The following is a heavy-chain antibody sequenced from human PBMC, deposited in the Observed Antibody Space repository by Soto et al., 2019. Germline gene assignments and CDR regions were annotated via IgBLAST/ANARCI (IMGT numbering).Heavy chain of an antibody. V-gene: IGHV3-33*01. CDR3: ARGHYDYSNYYFDY. CDR2: IWYDGSNI. CDR1: GFTFSSFG. Sequence: QVQLVESGGGVVQPGRSLRLSCAASGFTFSSFGMHWVRQAPGKGLEWVAVIWYDGSNIHYADSVKGRFTISRDNSRNTLYLQMNSLRAEDTAVYYCARGHYDYSNYYFDYCGQGTLVTVSS. J-gene: IGHJ4*02. D-gene: IGHD4-4*01.